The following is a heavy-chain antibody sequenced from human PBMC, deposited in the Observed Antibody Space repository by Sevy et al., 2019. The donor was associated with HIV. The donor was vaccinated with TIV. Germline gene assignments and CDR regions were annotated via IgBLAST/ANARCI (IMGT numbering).Heavy chain of an antibody. CDR1: GGSISSYY. V-gene: IGHV4-59*01. D-gene: IGHD1-1*01. CDR2: IYYSGST. J-gene: IGHJ4*02. Sequence: SETLSLTCTVSGGSISSYYWSWIRQPPGKGLEWIGYIYYSGSTNYNPSLKSRVTISVDTSKNQFSLKLSSVTAADTAVYYCARVGVGTTLSFFYDKSRYFDYWGQGTLVTVSS. CDR3: ARVGVGTTLSFFYDKSRYFDY.